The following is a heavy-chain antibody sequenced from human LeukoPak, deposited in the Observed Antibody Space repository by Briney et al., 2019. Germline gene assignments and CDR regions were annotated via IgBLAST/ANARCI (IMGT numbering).Heavy chain of an antibody. CDR3: ASYSDSGYYFDY. CDR2: IWYDGSNK. J-gene: IGHJ4*02. Sequence: GGSLRLSCAASGFTFSSYGMHWVRQAPGKGLEWVAVIWYDGSNKYYADSVKGRFTISRDNSKNTLYLQMNSLRAEDTAVYYCASYSDSGYYFDYWGQGTLVTVSS. V-gene: IGHV3-33*08. D-gene: IGHD6-19*01. CDR1: GFTFSSYG.